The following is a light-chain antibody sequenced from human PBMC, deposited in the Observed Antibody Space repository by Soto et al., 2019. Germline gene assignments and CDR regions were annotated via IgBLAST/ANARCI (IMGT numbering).Light chain of an antibody. CDR1: SSNIGSNY. CDR2: RNN. Sequence: QSVLTQPPSASGTPGQRVTISCSGSSSNIGSNYVYWYQQLPGTAPKLLIYRNNQRPSGVPDRFSGSKSGTSASLAISGRRSEDEADYYCAAWDDSLSGIFGGVTKLTVL. J-gene: IGLJ2*01. V-gene: IGLV1-47*01. CDR3: AAWDDSLSGI.